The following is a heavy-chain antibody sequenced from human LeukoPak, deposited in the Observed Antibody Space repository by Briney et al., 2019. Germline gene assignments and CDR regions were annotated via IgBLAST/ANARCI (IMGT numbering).Heavy chain of an antibody. D-gene: IGHD3-3*01. J-gene: IGHJ6*02. CDR1: GGSFSGYY. CDR3: ARAPPYDFWSGFSGMDV. CDR2: INHSGST. Sequence: SETLSLTCAVYGGSFSGYYRSWIRQPPGKGLEWIGEINHSGSTNYNPSLKSRVTISVDTSKNQFSLKLSSVTAADTAVYYCARAPPYDFWSGFSGMDVWGQGTTVTVSS. V-gene: IGHV4-34*01.